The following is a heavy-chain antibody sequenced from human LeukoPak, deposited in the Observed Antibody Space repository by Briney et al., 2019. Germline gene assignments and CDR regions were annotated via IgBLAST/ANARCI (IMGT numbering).Heavy chain of an antibody. V-gene: IGHV3-74*01. D-gene: IGHD3-10*01. J-gene: IGHJ6*02. CDR3: ANPLFGYYYGSGTRYHYYGMDV. CDR1: GFTFSSYW. Sequence: GGSVRLSCAASGFTFSSYWMHWVRQAPGKGLVWVSRINADGSSTRYADSVKGRFTISRDNSKNTLYLQMNSLSAEDAAVYYCANPLFGYYYGSGTRYHYYGMDVWGQGTTVTVSS. CDR2: INADGSST.